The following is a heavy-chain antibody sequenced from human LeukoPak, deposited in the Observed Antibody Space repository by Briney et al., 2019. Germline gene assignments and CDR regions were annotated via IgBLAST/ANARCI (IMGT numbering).Heavy chain of an antibody. CDR2: ISSSSSYT. D-gene: IGHD5-18*01. Sequence: GGSLRLSCAASGFTFSDYYMSWIRQAPGKGLEWVSYISSSSSYTNYADSVKGRFTISRDNSKNTLYLQMNSLRAEDTAVYYCAKGYSYGPSKYYFDYWGQGTLVTVSS. CDR1: GFTFSDYY. V-gene: IGHV3-11*05. CDR3: AKGYSYGPSKYYFDY. J-gene: IGHJ4*02.